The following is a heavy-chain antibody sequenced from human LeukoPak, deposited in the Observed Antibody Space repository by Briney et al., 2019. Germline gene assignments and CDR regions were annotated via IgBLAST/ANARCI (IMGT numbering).Heavy chain of an antibody. Sequence: SETLSLTCTVSGGSISSYYWSWIRQPAGKGLEWIGRIYTSGSTNYNPSLKSRVTMSVDTSKNQFSLKLSSVTAADTAVYYCARAGYYDSSGYMYNWFDPWGQGTLVTVSS. D-gene: IGHD3-22*01. CDR2: IYTSGST. J-gene: IGHJ5*02. V-gene: IGHV4-4*07. CDR1: GGSISSYY. CDR3: ARAGYYDSSGYMYNWFDP.